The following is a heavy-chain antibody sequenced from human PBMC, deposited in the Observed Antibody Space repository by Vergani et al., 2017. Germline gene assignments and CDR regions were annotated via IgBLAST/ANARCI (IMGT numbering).Heavy chain of an antibody. CDR1: GFSIDNGYY. J-gene: IGHJ4*02. Sequence: QVQLQESGPGLVKPSETLSLTCAVSGFSIDNGYYWDWIRQPPGKGLEWIGSIYRTGRTHFNPSLKSRITISVDTSNNHFSLRLNTLTAADTAVYYCARRSGIVYDIVRGTQYFFDFWGKGTLVTVSS. D-gene: IGHD3-9*01. CDR2: IYRTGRT. CDR3: ARRSGIVYDIVRGTQYFFDF. V-gene: IGHV4-38-2*01.